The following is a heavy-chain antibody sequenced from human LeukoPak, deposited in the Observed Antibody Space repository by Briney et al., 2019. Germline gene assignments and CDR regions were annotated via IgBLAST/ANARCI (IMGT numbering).Heavy chain of an antibody. J-gene: IGHJ4*02. CDR1: GYTFTGYY. Sequence: ASVKVSCKASGYTFTGYYMHWVRQAPGQGLEWMGWMNPNSGNTGYAQKFQGRVTMTRNTSISTAYMELSSLRSEDTAVYYCARGGVPYYDSSGYYAEIPFDYWGQGTLVTVSS. V-gene: IGHV1-8*02. D-gene: IGHD3-22*01. CDR2: MNPNSGNT. CDR3: ARGGVPYYDSSGYYAEIPFDY.